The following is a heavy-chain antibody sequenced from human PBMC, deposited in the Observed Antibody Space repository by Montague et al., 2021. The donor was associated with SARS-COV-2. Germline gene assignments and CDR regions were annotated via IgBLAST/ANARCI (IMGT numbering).Heavy chain of an antibody. V-gene: IGHV4-39*01. D-gene: IGHD2-15*01. CDR1: GGSISSSSYY. Sequence: SETLSLTCTVSGGSISSSSYYWGWIRQPPGKGLEWIGSIYYSGSTYYNPSLKSRVTISVDTSKNQFSLKLSSVTAADTAVYYCAGHVIRARNVVVVALNWFDPWGQGTLVTVSS. CDR3: AGHVIRARNVVVVALNWFDP. CDR2: IYYSGST. J-gene: IGHJ5*02.